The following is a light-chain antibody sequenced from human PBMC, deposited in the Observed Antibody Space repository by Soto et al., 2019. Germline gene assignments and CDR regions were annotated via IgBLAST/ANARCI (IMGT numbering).Light chain of an antibody. CDR1: QSVSNTY. CDR2: GAS. V-gene: IGKV3-20*01. Sequence: EIVLTQSPGTLSLSPGERATLSCRASQSVSNTYLAWYQQKPGQAPRLLIYGASSRATGIPARFSGSGSGTDFTLSISSLEPEDFAVYYWQHYGSSPYTFGQGTKLEIK. CDR3: QHYGSSPYT. J-gene: IGKJ2*01.